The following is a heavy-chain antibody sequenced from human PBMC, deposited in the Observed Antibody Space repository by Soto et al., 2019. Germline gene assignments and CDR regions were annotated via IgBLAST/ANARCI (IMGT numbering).Heavy chain of an antibody. D-gene: IGHD5-12*01. V-gene: IGHV1-46*01. Sequence: ASVKVSCKAPGYTLTNYYMYWVRQAPGQGLEWMGIINPSGGSTSYAQKFQGRVTMTRDTSTSTVYMELSSLRSEDTAVYYCARVEMATIKGNAFDIWGQGTMVTVSS. CDR1: GYTLTNYY. J-gene: IGHJ3*02. CDR2: INPSGGST. CDR3: ARVEMATIKGNAFDI.